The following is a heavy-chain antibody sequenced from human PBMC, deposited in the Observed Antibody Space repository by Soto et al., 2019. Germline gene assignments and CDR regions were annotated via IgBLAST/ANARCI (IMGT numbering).Heavy chain of an antibody. CDR3: AGPGYSSQDY. J-gene: IGHJ4*02. V-gene: IGHV3-23*01. CDR1: GFTFSSFA. CDR2: INGRGDDA. Sequence: EVQLLESGGGLVQPGGSLRLACAASGFTFSSFAMSWVRQAPGKGLEWVSAINGRGDDADYADSVKGRFTISRDNSKNALYLQMNSLRAEDTAVYYCAGPGYSSQDYWGQGTLVTVSS. D-gene: IGHD5-18*01.